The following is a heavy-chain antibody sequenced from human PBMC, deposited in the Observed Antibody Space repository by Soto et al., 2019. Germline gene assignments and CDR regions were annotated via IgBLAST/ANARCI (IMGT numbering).Heavy chain of an antibody. CDR1: GFTFRSYS. D-gene: IGHD1-1*01. J-gene: IGHJ4*02. CDR3: ARETSGRGLFFDY. CDR2: ISSSSSYI. Sequence: NPGGSLRLSCAASGFTFRSYSMNWVRQAPGKGLEWVSSISSSSSYIYYADSVKGRFTISRDNAKNSLYLQMNSLRAEDTAVYYCARETSGRGLFFDYWGQGTLVTVSS. V-gene: IGHV3-21*01.